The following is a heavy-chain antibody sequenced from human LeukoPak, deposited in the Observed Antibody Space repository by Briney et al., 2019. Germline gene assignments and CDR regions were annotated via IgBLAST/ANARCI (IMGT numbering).Heavy chain of an antibody. V-gene: IGHV3-30*04. Sequence: PGGSLRLSCAASGFTFSSYAMHWVRQAPGKGLERVAVISYDGSNKYYADSVKGRFTISRDNSKNTLYLQMNSLRAEDTAVYYCARDKSITMIVVEWMDYWGQGTLVTVSS. J-gene: IGHJ4*02. CDR2: ISYDGSNK. D-gene: IGHD3-22*01. CDR3: ARDKSITMIVVEWMDY. CDR1: GFTFSSYA.